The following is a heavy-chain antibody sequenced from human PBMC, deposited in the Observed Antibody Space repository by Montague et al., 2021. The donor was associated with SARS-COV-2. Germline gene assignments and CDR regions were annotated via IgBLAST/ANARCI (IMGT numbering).Heavy chain of an antibody. CDR3: AGVLWGGSVSYYYVFDF. CDR2: KDYRGST. V-gene: IGHV4-39*01. D-gene: IGHD3-10*01. CDR1: GGSISGRLYY. Sequence: SETLSLTCTVSGGSISGRLYYWGWIRQPPGKGLEWLGSKDYRGSTYSNPSLKSRVTISVDTSKNQFSLNLSSVTAADTAVYYCAGVLWGGSVSYYYVFDFWGQGTLVTVSS. J-gene: IGHJ4*02.